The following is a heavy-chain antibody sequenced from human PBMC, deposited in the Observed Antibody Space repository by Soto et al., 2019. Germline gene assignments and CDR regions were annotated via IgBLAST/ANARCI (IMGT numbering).Heavy chain of an antibody. CDR2: ISHSGST. CDR3: ARWFDP. J-gene: IGHJ5*02. CDR1: GGSISSGGYS. Sequence: SVTLSLTCAVSGGSISSGGYSWSWIRQPPGKGLEWIGYISHSGSTYYNPSLKSRVTISLDRSKNQFSLKLSSVTAADTAVYYCARWFDPWGQGTLVTVSS. V-gene: IGHV4-30-2*01.